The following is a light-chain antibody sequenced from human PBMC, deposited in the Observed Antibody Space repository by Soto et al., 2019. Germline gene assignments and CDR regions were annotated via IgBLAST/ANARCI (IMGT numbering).Light chain of an antibody. CDR2: DVT. Sequence: QSALTQPRSVSGAPGQSVNLSCTGTRSDVGGYNYVSWYQQHPGKAPKLMIYDVTKRPSGVPDRFSGSKSGNTASLTISGLQADDEADYYCCSYAGRYSYVFASGTQLTVL. J-gene: IGLJ1*01. CDR3: CSYAGRYSYV. V-gene: IGLV2-11*01. CDR1: RSDVGGYNY.